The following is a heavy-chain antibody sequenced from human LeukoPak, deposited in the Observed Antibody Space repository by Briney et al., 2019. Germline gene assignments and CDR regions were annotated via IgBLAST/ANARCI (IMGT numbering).Heavy chain of an antibody. V-gene: IGHV1-18*01. D-gene: IGHD2-21*02. CDR2: ISAYNGNT. J-gene: IGHJ4*02. CDR1: GYTLTSYG. CDR3: ARDQLRELAYCGGDCYSPFDY. Sequence: ASVKVSCKASGYTLTSYGISWVRQAPGQGLEWMGWISAYNGNTNYAQKLQGRVTITTDTSTSTAYMELSSLRSDDTAVYYCARDQLRELAYCGGDCYSPFDYWGQGTLVTVSS.